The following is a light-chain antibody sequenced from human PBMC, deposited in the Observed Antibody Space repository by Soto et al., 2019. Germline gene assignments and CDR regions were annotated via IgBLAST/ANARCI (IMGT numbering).Light chain of an antibody. CDR3: QQAYKGPIT. V-gene: IGKV3-15*01. CDR2: GAS. J-gene: IGKJ5*01. Sequence: EIVMTQSPATLSVSPGEGATLSCRATQSVSSNLARNPQQPGQAPRLLXXGASTRSTGIPAMFRGSGSGTKVTLTITSPKSDESAVYYCQQAYKGPITFGQGTRREVK. CDR1: QSVSSN.